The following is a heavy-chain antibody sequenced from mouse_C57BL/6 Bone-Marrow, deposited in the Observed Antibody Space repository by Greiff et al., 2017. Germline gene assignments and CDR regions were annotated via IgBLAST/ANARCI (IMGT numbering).Heavy chain of an antibody. V-gene: IGHV7-1*01. D-gene: IGHD1-1*01. J-gene: IGHJ3*01. CDR1: GFTFSDFY. CDR2: SRNKANDYTT. CDR3: ARDYYGSSYEFAY. Sequence: EVMLVESGGGLVQSGRSLRLSCATSGFTFSDFYMEWVRQAPGKGLEWIAASRNKANDYTTEYSASVKGRFIVSRDTSQSILYLQMNALRAEDTAIYYCARDYYGSSYEFAYWGQGTLVTVAA.